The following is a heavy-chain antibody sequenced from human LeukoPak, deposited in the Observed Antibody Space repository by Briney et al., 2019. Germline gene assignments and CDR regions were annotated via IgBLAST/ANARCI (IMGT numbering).Heavy chain of an antibody. CDR2: IRYDGNNE. CDR1: GFLFRSYG. D-gene: IGHD1-26*01. CDR3: AKGKAVWDLDY. J-gene: IGHJ4*02. Sequence: GGSPRLSCAASGFLFRSYGMHWVRQAPGKGLEWVAFIRYDGNNEYYGDSVKGRFTISRDNSKNTLYLQMNSLRVEDTAVYYCAKGKAVWDLDYWGQGTLVTVSS. V-gene: IGHV3-30*02.